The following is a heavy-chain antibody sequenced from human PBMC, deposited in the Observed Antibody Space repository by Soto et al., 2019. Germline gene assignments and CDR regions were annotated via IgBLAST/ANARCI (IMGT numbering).Heavy chain of an antibody. CDR2: IYYSGST. J-gene: IGHJ6*02. V-gene: IGHV4-31*03. CDR3: AASCVGCGGFNYYGIDV. Sequence: SETLSLTCTVSGGSISSGGYYWSWIRQHPGKGLEWIGYIYYSGSTYYNPSLKSRVTISVDTSKNQFSLKLSSVTAADTAVYYCAASCVGCGGFNYYGIDVWGQGTTVTVS. D-gene: IGHD2-21*01. CDR1: GGSISSGGYY.